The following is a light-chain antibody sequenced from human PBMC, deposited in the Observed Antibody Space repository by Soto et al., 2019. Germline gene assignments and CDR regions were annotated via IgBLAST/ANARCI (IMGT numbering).Light chain of an antibody. CDR3: QTWGTGIWV. CDR1: SGHTNYA. CDR2: LNSDGSH. V-gene: IGLV4-69*01. Sequence: QPVLSQSPSASASLGASVKLTCTLSSGHTNYAIAWHQQQPQKGPRYLMRLNSDGSHTKGDGIPDRFSGSSSGAERYLTISSLQPEDEADYYCQTWGTGIWVFGGGTKLTVL. J-gene: IGLJ3*02.